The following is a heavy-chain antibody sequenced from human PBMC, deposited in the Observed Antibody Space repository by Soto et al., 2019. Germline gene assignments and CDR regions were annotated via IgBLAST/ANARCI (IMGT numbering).Heavy chain of an antibody. Sequence: GGSLRLSCGASGFTFSDYAMSWVRQAPGKGLEWVSGITDSGDSTYYADSVKGRFTISRDNSKNTLFLQMNSLRGEDTALYYCSIDPRVYDGYLEKWGRGTPVTVSS. CDR1: GFTFSDYA. CDR2: ITDSGDST. CDR3: SIDPRVYDGYLEK. D-gene: IGHD2-21*01. J-gene: IGHJ4*02. V-gene: IGHV3-23*01.